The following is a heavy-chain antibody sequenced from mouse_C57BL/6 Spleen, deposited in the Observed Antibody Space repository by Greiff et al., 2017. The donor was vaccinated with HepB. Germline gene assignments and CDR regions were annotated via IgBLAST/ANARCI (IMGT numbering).Heavy chain of an antibody. D-gene: IGHD1-1*01. CDR1: GYAFSSYW. CDR2: IYPGDGDT. J-gene: IGHJ4*01. CDR3: ARVSTTVVAPAMDY. Sequence: VKLLESGAELVKPGASVKISCKASGYAFSSYWMNWVKQRPGKGLEWIGQIYPGDGDTNYNGKFKGKATLTADKSSSTAYMQLSSLTSEDSAVYFCARVSTTVVAPAMDYWGQGASVTVSS. V-gene: IGHV1-80*01.